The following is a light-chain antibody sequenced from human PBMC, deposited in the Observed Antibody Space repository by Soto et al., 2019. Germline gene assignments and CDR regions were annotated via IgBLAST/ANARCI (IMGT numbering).Light chain of an antibody. V-gene: IGKV1-5*01. CDR1: QSVSTW. J-gene: IGKJ1*01. Sequence: DIQMTQSPSTLSASVGDIVTITCRASQSVSTWLAWYQQRPGKPPKILIYDASTLQSGVPSKFSGSGSGTEFTLTISSLQPDDFATYYCQQYFSYWTLGQGTKVDIK. CDR3: QQYFSYWT. CDR2: DAS.